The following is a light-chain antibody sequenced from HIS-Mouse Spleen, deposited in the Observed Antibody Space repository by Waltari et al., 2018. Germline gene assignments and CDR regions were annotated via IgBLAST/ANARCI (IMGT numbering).Light chain of an antibody. CDR2: EGS. Sequence: QSALTQPASVSGSPGQSITISCTGTSNDVGSYNLVPWYQQHPGKAPKLMIYEGSKRPSGVSNRFSGSKSGNTASLTISGLQAEDEADYYCCSYAGSSTSVVFGGGTKLTVL. CDR1: SNDVGSYNL. CDR3: CSYAGSSTSVV. J-gene: IGLJ2*01. V-gene: IGLV2-23*01.